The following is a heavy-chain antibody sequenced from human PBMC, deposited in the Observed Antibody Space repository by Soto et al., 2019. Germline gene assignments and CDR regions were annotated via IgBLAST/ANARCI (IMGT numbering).Heavy chain of an antibody. CDR2: ISAYNGNT. V-gene: IGHV1-18*01. Sequence: ASVKVSCKASGYTFTSYGISWVRQAPGQGLEWMGWISAYNGNTNYAQKLQGRVTMTTDTSTSTAYMELRSLRSDDTAVYYCARGYYYDSSGYYPARDYWGQGTLVTVSS. D-gene: IGHD3-22*01. CDR1: GYTFTSYG. J-gene: IGHJ4*02. CDR3: ARGYYYDSSGYYPARDY.